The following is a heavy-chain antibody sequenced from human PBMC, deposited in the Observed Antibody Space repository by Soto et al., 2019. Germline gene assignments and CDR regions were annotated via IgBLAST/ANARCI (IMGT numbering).Heavy chain of an antibody. V-gene: IGHV4-39*01. J-gene: IGHJ4*02. D-gene: IGHD5-18*01. Sequence: QLQLQESGPGLVKPSETLSLTCTVSGGSISSSSYYWGWIRQPPGKGLEWIGSIYYSGSTYYNPSLKSRVTISVDTSKNQFSLKLSSVTAADTAVYYCARLAYTAMVPTFDYWGQGTLVTVSS. CDR3: ARLAYTAMVPTFDY. CDR1: GGSISSSSYY. CDR2: IYYSGST.